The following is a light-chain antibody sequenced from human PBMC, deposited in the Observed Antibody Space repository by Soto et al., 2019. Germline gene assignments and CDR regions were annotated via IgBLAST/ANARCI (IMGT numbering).Light chain of an antibody. CDR2: GSS. CDR3: HQYGSSPPYT. CDR1: QSVSNNY. J-gene: IGKJ2*01. V-gene: IGKV3-20*01. Sequence: EIVLTQSPGTLSLSPGERATLSCRASQSVSNNYIAWYQQKPGQAPRILIFGSSDRATGIPDRFSGSGSGTDFTLTISRLEPEDFAVYYCHQYGSSPPYTFGQGNNLEI.